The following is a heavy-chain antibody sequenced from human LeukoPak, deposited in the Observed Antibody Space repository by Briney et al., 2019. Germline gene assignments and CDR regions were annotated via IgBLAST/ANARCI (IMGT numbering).Heavy chain of an antibody. J-gene: IGHJ3*02. Sequence: GGSLRLSCAASGFTFSSYEMNWVRQAPGKGLEWVANIKADGSEKYYVDSVKGRFTTSRDNSQKSLYLQMNSLRPEDTAVYYCARVQSGVILAFDIWGQGTMVTVSS. CDR2: IKADGSEK. CDR3: ARVQSGVILAFDI. V-gene: IGHV3-7*03. D-gene: IGHD7-27*01. CDR1: GFTFSSYE.